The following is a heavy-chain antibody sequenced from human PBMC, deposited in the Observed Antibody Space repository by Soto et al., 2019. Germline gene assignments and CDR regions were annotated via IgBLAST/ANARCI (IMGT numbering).Heavy chain of an antibody. J-gene: IGHJ3*02. V-gene: IGHV3-15*01. D-gene: IGHD6-19*01. CDR3: NTEMRHTSGWYGAFDI. CDR2: FKSKGDGGAA. CDR1: GLTFSNAW. Sequence: DVQLVESGGGLVQPGGSLRLSCAASGLTFSNAWMSWVRQAPGKGLEWVGRFKSKGDGGAADYPAPVKGRFTMSSDESKNTVYRQMNSLNIEDTAVYFCNTEMRHTSGWYGAFDIWGQGTTVTGSS.